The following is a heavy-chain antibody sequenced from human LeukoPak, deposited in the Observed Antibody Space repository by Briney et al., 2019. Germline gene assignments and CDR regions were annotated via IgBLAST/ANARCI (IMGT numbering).Heavy chain of an antibody. V-gene: IGHV4-39*01. CDR2: IYHSGST. D-gene: IGHD3-22*01. CDR3: ARHLGMYYYDSSGYWSFDY. CDR1: GGSISSSSYY. J-gene: IGHJ4*02. Sequence: SETLSLTCTVSGGSISSSSYYWGWIRQPPGKGLEWIGSIYHSGSTYYNPSLKSRVTISVDTSKNQFSLKLSSVTAADTAVYYCARHLGMYYYDSSGYWSFDYWGQGTLVTVSS.